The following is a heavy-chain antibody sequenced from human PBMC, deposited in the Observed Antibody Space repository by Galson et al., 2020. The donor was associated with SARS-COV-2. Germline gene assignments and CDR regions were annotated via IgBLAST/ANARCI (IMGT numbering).Heavy chain of an antibody. CDR2: INHSGST. CDR3: ASSPYSLPKASIAAAGRHYFDY. J-gene: IGHJ4*02. Sequence: SETLSLTCAVYGGSFSGYYWSWIRQPPGKGLEWIGEINHSGSTNYNPSLKSRVTISVDTSKNQFSLKLSSVTAADTAVYYCASSPYSLPKASIAAAGRHYFDYWGQGTLVTVSS. D-gene: IGHD6-13*01. CDR1: GGSFSGYY. V-gene: IGHV4-34*01.